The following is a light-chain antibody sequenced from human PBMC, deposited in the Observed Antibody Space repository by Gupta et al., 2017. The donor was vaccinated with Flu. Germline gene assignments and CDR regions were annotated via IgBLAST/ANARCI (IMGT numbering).Light chain of an antibody. CDR2: GTS. V-gene: IGKV3-20*01. CDR3: QQYGGSPLIT. J-gene: IGKJ5*01. Sequence: EIVLTQSPGTLSLSPGERATLSCRASQSVSRSHLAWYQQKPGQDPRLLIYGTSSRATGVPDRFSGSGSGKDFTLTINRLEAEDFVVYYCQQYGGSPLITFGQGTRLEIK. CDR1: QSVSRSH.